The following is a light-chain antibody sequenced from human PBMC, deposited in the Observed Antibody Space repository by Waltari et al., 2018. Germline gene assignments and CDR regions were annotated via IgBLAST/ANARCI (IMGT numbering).Light chain of an antibody. V-gene: IGLV4-69*01. CDR3: QTWDSGIAI. J-gene: IGLJ2*01. Sequence: QLVLTQSPSASASLGASVKFTCTLSSGHSSHAISWHQQQPGTGPRFRRKVNSDGSRSQGGDLPGRFSGSSSGAERYLTISSLQSEDEADYYCQTWDSGIAIFGGGTKLTVL. CDR1: SGHSSHA. CDR2: VNSDGSR.